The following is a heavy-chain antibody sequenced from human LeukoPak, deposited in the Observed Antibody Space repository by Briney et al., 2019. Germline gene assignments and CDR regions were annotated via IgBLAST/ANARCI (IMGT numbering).Heavy chain of an antibody. CDR2: ITWNSNSI. Sequence: GGSLRLSCAASGFTFNDYAMHWVRQAPGKGLEWVSGITWNSNSIAYAGSVKGRFTISRDNAKNSLYLQMTSMRDEDTALYYCAKSRRSRWYSPLGHFDSWGQGTLVTVSS. D-gene: IGHD6-13*01. CDR3: AKSRRSRWYSPLGHFDS. V-gene: IGHV3-9*01. CDR1: GFTFNDYA. J-gene: IGHJ4*02.